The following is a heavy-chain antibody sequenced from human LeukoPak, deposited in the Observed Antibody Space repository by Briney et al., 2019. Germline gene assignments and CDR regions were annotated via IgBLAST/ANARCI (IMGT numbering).Heavy chain of an antibody. CDR2: ISGSGRRT. Sequence: GGSLRLSCAASGFTFSSYGMHWVRQAPGKGLEWVSGISGSGRRTYYADSVKGRFTISRDNSKNTLYLQMNSLRAEDTAVYYCAKDSSITMIVVVITSLDYWGQGTLVTVSS. V-gene: IGHV3-23*01. J-gene: IGHJ4*02. D-gene: IGHD3-22*01. CDR1: GFTFSSYG. CDR3: AKDSSITMIVVVITSLDY.